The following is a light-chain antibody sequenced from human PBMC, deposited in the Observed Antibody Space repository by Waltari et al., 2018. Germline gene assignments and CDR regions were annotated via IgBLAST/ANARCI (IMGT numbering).Light chain of an antibody. CDR1: QSLLHSNGNTY. V-gene: IGKV2-30*02. Sequence: DVVMTQSPLSLPITPGQPASMTCRSSQSLLHSNGNTYSIWFLQKPGQPPRRLIYKVSNRDSGVPDRFSGSGAGTDFTLKLSRVEAEDVGVYYCMQGTHFPYSFGQGTKVEMK. CDR2: KVS. J-gene: IGKJ2*03. CDR3: MQGTHFPYS.